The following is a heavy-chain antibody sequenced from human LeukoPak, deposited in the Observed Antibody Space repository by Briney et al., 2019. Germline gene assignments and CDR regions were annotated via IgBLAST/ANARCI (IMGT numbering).Heavy chain of an antibody. Sequence: GGSLRLSCAASGVTFSSYWMSWVRQAPGKGLEWVANIKQDGSNKYYADSVKGRFTISRDNSKNTLYLQMNSLRAEDTAVYYCAREGHLVGMATICAFDIWGQGTMVTVSS. D-gene: IGHD5-24*01. V-gene: IGHV3-7*01. CDR2: IKQDGSNK. J-gene: IGHJ3*02. CDR1: GVTFSSYW. CDR3: AREGHLVGMATICAFDI.